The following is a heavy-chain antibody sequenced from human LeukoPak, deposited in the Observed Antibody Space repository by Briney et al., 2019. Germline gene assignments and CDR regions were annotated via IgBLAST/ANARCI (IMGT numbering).Heavy chain of an antibody. CDR1: GYSFSSFD. CDR3: ARSVAGQGY. J-gene: IGHJ4*02. V-gene: IGHV1-8*01. CDR2: INPNSDNA. D-gene: IGHD6-19*01. Sequence: ASVKVSCKASGYSFSSFDINWVRQASGQGLEWMGWINPNSDNAVYAQKFQGRITLTRDISTSTAYMELRSLTSDDTAIYYCARSVAGQGYWGQGTLVIVSS.